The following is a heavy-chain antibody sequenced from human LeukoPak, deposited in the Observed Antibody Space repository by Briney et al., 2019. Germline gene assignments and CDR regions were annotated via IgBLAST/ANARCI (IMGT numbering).Heavy chain of an antibody. CDR1: GGTFSGYT. CDR3: ARIGYCSGGSCG. J-gene: IGHJ4*02. Sequence: ASAKVSCKASGGTFSGYTISWVRQAPGQGLEWMGRIIPILGIANYAQKFQGRVTITADKSTSTAYMELSSLRSEDTAVYYCARIGYCSGGSCGWGQGTLVTVSS. V-gene: IGHV1-69*02. CDR2: IIPILGIA. D-gene: IGHD2-15*01.